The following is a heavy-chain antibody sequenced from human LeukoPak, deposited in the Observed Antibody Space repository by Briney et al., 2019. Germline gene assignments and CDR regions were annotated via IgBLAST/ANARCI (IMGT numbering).Heavy chain of an antibody. D-gene: IGHD5-18*01. Sequence: GGSLRLSCAASGFTFSSYSMNWVRQAPGKGLEWVSYISSSSSTIYYADSVKGRFTISRDNAKNSLYLQMNSLRAEDTAVYYCAKARGRIQLWTDFDYWGQGTLVTVSS. V-gene: IGHV3-48*01. J-gene: IGHJ4*02. CDR2: ISSSSSTI. CDR1: GFTFSSYS. CDR3: AKARGRIQLWTDFDY.